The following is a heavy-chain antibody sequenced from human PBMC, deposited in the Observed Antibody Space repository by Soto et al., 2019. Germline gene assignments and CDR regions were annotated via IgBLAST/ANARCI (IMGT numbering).Heavy chain of an antibody. V-gene: IGHV3-7*01. Sequence: GGSLRLSCAVSGFSFSSYDMNWVRQAPGKGLEWVANIKRDGSGKYYVDSVKGRCTITRDNAKNSLYLQMHSLRADDTAVYYCARDGDLAVPAAVIYFDSWGQGTLVTVSS. J-gene: IGHJ4*02. CDR1: GFSFSSYD. CDR2: IKRDGSGK. D-gene: IGHD2-2*01. CDR3: ARDGDLAVPAAVIYFDS.